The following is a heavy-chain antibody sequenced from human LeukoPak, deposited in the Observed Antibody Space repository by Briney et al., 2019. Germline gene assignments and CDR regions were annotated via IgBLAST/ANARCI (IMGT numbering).Heavy chain of an antibody. V-gene: IGHV3-23*01. CDR2: ISGSGDIT. Sequence: QTGGSLRLSCAASGFTFSSYAMSWVRQAPGKGLEWVSVISGSGDITYYADSVKGRFTISRDNSKNTLYLQMNSLRAEDTAVYSCAKTWAVAGLFDKWGLGTLVTVSS. D-gene: IGHD6-19*01. CDR3: AKTWAVAGLFDK. CDR1: GFTFSSYA. J-gene: IGHJ4*02.